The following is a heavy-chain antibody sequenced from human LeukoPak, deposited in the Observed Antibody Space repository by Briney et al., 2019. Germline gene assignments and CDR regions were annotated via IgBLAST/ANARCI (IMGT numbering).Heavy chain of an antibody. CDR3: ARLGPDRFEGYFDY. Sequence: SETLSLTCTVSGGSISSYYWSWIRQPPGKGLEWIGYIYYRGSTNYNPSLKSRVTISVDTSKNQFSLKLSSVTAADTAVYYCARLGPDRFEGYFDYWGQGTLVTVSS. CDR1: GGSISSYY. CDR2: IYYRGST. D-gene: IGHD1-14*01. J-gene: IGHJ4*02. V-gene: IGHV4-59*01.